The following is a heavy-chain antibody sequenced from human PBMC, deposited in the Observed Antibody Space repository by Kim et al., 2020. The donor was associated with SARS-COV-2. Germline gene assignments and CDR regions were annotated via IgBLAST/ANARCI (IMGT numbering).Heavy chain of an antibody. D-gene: IGHD3-9*01. Sequence: ADAVKGRFTISRDNSKNTLYLQMNSLRAEDTAVYHCAKEGDDILTGAFDIWGQGTMVTVSS. J-gene: IGHJ3*02. V-gene: IGHV3-23*01. CDR3: AKEGDDILTGAFDI.